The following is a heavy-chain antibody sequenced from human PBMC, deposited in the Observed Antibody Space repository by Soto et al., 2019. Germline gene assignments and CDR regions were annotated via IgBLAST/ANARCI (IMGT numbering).Heavy chain of an antibody. CDR1: GFTFSSYD. V-gene: IGHV3-13*01. CDR3: ARAYYDFWSGYLRNYYMDV. Sequence: GGSLRLSCAASGFTFSSYDMHWVRQATGKGLEWVSAIGTAGDTYYPGSVKGRFTISRENAKNSLYLQTNSLRAGDTAVYYCARAYYDFWSGYLRNYYMDVWGKGTTVTVSS. J-gene: IGHJ6*03. CDR2: IGTAGDT. D-gene: IGHD3-3*01.